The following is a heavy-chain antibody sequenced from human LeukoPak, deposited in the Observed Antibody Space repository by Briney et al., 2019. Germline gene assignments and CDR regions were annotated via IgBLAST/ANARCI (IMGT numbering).Heavy chain of an antibody. Sequence: GASVKVSCKAPGYSFTSYYIHWVRQAPGQGLEWMGIINPSGGSTSYAQQFQGRVTLTRDTSTSTVYMDLSSLRSEDTAVYYCARVGYCSGGSCYYLAYWGQGTLVTVSS. CDR3: ARVGYCSGGSCYYLAY. J-gene: IGHJ4*02. V-gene: IGHV1-46*01. CDR1: GYSFTSYY. D-gene: IGHD2-15*01. CDR2: INPSGGST.